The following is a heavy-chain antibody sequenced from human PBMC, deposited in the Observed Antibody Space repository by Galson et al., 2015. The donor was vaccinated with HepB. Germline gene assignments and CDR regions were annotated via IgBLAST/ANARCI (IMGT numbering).Heavy chain of an antibody. V-gene: IGHV1-69*02. Sequence: SVKVSCKASGGTFSSYTISWVRQAPGQGLEWMGRIIPILGIANYAQKFQGRVTITADKSTSTAYMELSSLRSEDTAVYYCARGGSGWPFDYWGQGTLVAVSS. J-gene: IGHJ4*02. CDR3: ARGGSGWPFDY. CDR1: GGTFSSYT. D-gene: IGHD3-10*01. CDR2: IIPILGIA.